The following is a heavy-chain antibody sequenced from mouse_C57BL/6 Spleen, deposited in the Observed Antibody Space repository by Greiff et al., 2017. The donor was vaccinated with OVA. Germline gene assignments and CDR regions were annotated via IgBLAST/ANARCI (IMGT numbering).Heavy chain of an antibody. CDR1: GYTFTSYW. Sequence: VQLQQPGAELVKPGASVKLSCKASGYTFTSYWMHWVKQRPGQGLEWIGMIHPNSGSTNYNEKFKSKATLTVDKSSSTAYMQLSSLTSEDSAVYYCASITTVYYFDYWGQGTTLTVSS. CDR3: ASITTVYYFDY. V-gene: IGHV1-64*01. CDR2: IHPNSGST. D-gene: IGHD1-1*01. J-gene: IGHJ2*01.